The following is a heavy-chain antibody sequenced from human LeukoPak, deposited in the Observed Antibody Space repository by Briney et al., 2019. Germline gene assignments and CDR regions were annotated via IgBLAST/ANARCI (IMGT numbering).Heavy chain of an antibody. CDR3: ARGNFDYGDYYFDY. CDR1: GFTFSSYW. D-gene: IGHD4-17*01. CDR2: INTDGSNT. V-gene: IGHV3-74*01. J-gene: IGHJ4*02. Sequence: GGSLRLSCAASGFTFSSYWMYWVRQAPGKGLVWVSRINTDGSNTYYADSVQGRFTISRDNAKYTLYLQMNSLRAEDTAVYYCARGNFDYGDYYFDYWGQGTLVTVSS.